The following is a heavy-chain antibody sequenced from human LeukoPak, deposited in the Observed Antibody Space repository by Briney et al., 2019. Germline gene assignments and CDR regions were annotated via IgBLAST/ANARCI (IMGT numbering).Heavy chain of an antibody. CDR1: GYTFTSYY. CDR3: ARSGASSGYYSSYDAFDI. D-gene: IGHD3-22*01. J-gene: IGHJ3*02. V-gene: IGHV1-46*01. Sequence: ASVKVSCKASGYTFTSYYMHWVRQAPGQGLEWMGIINPSGGSTSYAQKFQGRVTITADKSTSTAYMELSSLRSEDTAVYYCARSGASSGYYSSYDAFDIWGQGTMVTVSS. CDR2: INPSGGST.